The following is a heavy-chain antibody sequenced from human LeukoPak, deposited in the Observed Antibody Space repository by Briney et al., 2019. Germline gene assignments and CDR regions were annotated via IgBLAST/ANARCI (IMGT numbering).Heavy chain of an antibody. V-gene: IGHV3-23*01. D-gene: IGHD3-9*01. Sequence: GGSLRLSCAASGFTFSSYAMSWVRQAPGKGLEWVSAISGSGGSTYYADSVKGRFTISRDNSKNTLYLQMNSLRAEDTAVYYCAEVRLVGDGYYDILTGYYFFDYWGQGTLVTVSS. CDR2: ISGSGGST. CDR3: AEVRLVGDGYYDILTGYYFFDY. J-gene: IGHJ4*02. CDR1: GFTFSSYA.